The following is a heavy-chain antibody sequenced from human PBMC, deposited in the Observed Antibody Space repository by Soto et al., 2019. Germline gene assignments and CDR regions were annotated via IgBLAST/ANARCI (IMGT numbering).Heavy chain of an antibody. V-gene: IGHV1-18*04. CDR1: GYTFTSYG. CDR3: ARGPLTIFGPLYYFDY. CDR2: ISAYNGNT. Sequence: ASVKVSCKASGYTFTSYGISWVRQAPGQGLEWMGWISAYNGNTNYAQKLQGRATMTTDTSTSTAYMELRSLRSDDTAVYYCARGPLTIFGPLYYFDYWGQGTLVTVSS. J-gene: IGHJ4*02. D-gene: IGHD3-3*01.